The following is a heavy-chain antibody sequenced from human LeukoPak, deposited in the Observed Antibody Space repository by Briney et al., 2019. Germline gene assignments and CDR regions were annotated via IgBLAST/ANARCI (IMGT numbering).Heavy chain of an antibody. CDR1: GYTFTSYY. D-gene: IGHD6-19*01. V-gene: IGHV1-46*01. J-gene: IGHJ3*02. Sequence: ASVKVSCMASGYTFTSYYMHWVRQAPGQGLEWMGIINPSGGSTSYAQKFQGRVTMTRDTSTSTVYMELSSLRSEDTAVHYCASEQLLAVAGTRDAFDIWGQGTMVTVSS. CDR2: INPSGGST. CDR3: ASEQLLAVAGTRDAFDI.